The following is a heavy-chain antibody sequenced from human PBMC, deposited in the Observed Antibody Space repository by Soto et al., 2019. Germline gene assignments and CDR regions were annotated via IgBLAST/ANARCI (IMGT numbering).Heavy chain of an antibody. V-gene: IGHV3-23*01. Sequence: EMQLLESGGGLVQAGGSLRLSCAASGFTVSSYALNWVRQAPGKGLAWVSGISASTYYADSVKGRFTISRDTSKNTLYLQMTSLGAEDTAIYFCAIRMYSTRWYYLDYWGQGTLVTVSS. D-gene: IGHD6-13*01. J-gene: IGHJ4*02. CDR1: GFTVSSYA. CDR2: ISAST. CDR3: AIRMYSTRWYYLDY.